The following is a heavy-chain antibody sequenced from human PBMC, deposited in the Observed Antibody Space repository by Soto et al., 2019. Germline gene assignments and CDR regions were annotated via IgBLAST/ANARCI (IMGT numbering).Heavy chain of an antibody. CDR3: AKARCTTSNCYVPDY. CDR2: ISGSGGSP. V-gene: IGHV3-23*01. Sequence: PGGSLRLSCAASGFSFSTYTMSWVRRAPGKGLEWVSAISGSGGSPSYADSVQGRFTISRDNPKKTLYLQMNSLRAEDTAVCYCAKARCTTSNCYVPDYWGQGTLVTVSS. J-gene: IGHJ4*02. CDR1: GFSFSTYT. D-gene: IGHD2-8*01.